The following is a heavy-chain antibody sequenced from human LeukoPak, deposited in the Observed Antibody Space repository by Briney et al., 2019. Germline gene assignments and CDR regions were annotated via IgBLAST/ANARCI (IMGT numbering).Heavy chain of an antibody. CDR1: GYTFTSYG. J-gene: IGHJ6*03. V-gene: IGHV1-8*03. D-gene: IGHD3-9*01. Sequence: ASVKVSCKASGYTFTSYGISWVRQATGQGLEWMGWMNPNSGNTGYAQKFQGRVTITRNTSISTAYMELSSLRSEDTAVYYCARGFRGVTGYYDYYYMDVWGKGTTVTVSS. CDR3: ARGFRGVTGYYDYYYMDV. CDR2: MNPNSGNT.